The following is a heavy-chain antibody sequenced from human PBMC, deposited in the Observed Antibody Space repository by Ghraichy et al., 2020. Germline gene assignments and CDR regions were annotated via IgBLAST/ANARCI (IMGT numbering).Heavy chain of an antibody. CDR2: IYYSGST. CDR3: ARVRYSSRSLGGYYYGMDV. V-gene: IGHV4-59*01. Sequence: SETLSLTCTVSGGSISSYYWSWIRQPPGKGLEWIGYIYYSGSTNYNPSLKSRVTISVDTSKNQFSLKLSSVTAADTAVYYCARVRYSSRSLGGYYYGMDVWGQGTTVTVSS. J-gene: IGHJ6*02. D-gene: IGHD6-13*01. CDR1: GGSISSYY.